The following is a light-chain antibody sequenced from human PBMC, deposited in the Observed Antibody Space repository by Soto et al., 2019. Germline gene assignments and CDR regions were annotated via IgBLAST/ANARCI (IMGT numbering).Light chain of an antibody. V-gene: IGKV1-5*01. CDR3: QQYNSYSPWT. Sequence: DIPMTQSPSTLSASVGDRVTITCRASQSISSWLAWYQQKPGKAPKLLIYDASSLESGVPSRFSGSGSGTDFTLTISSLQPDDFATYYCQQYNSYSPWTFGQGTKVEIK. J-gene: IGKJ1*01. CDR2: DAS. CDR1: QSISSW.